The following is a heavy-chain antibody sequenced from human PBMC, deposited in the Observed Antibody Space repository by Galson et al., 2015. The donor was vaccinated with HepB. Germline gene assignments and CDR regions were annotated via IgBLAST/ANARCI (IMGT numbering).Heavy chain of an antibody. Sequence: TLSLTCTVSGGSISSGGYYWSWIRQHPGKGLEWIGYIYYSGSTYYNPSLKSRVTISVDTSKNQFSLKLSSVTAADTAVYYCARAGADTAMAADWFDPWGQGTLVTVSS. D-gene: IGHD5-18*01. CDR3: ARAGADTAMAADWFDP. CDR2: IYYSGST. CDR1: GGSISSGGYY. J-gene: IGHJ5*02. V-gene: IGHV4-31*03.